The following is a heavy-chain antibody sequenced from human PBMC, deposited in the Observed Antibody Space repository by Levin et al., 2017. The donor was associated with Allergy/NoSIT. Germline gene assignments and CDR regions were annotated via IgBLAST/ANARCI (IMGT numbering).Heavy chain of an antibody. Sequence: PVASVKVSCKASGYTFTSYYMHWVRQAPGQGLEWMGIINPSGGSTSYAQKFQGRVTMTRDTSTSTVYMELSSLRSEDTAVYYCARDQRPILDYGSVGAEYFQHWGQGTLVTVSS. J-gene: IGHJ1*01. CDR1: GYTFTSYY. CDR3: ARDQRPILDYGSVGAEYFQH. V-gene: IGHV1-46*01. D-gene: IGHD3-10*01. CDR2: INPSGGST.